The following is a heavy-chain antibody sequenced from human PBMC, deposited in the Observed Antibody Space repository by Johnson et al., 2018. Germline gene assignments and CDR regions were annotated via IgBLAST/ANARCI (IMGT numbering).Heavy chain of an antibody. CDR1: GFTFSNSE. CDR2: ILTSGDT. CDR3: ARRLSYYGMDL. D-gene: IGHD2-15*01. Sequence: VQLVQSGGGLVQPGGSLRLSCAASGFTFSNSEVYWVRQAARKGLEWVSLILTSGDTYYADSVQGRFTISRENARNSSYLHMNNLRAGDTAVYYCARRLSYYGMDLWGQGTTVTVSS. V-gene: IGHV3-13*01. J-gene: IGHJ6*02.